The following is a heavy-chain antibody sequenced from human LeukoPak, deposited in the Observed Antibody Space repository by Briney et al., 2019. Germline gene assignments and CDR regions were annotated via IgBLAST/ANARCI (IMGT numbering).Heavy chain of an antibody. D-gene: IGHD6-19*01. V-gene: IGHV4-59*01. Sequence: SETLSLTYTVSGGSISSYYWSWIRQPPGKGLEWIGYIYYSGSTNYNPSLKSRVTISVDTSKNQFSLKLSSVTAADTAVYYCAREGVAGDAFDIWGQGTMVTVSS. CDR2: IYYSGST. CDR1: GGSISSYY. CDR3: AREGVAGDAFDI. J-gene: IGHJ3*02.